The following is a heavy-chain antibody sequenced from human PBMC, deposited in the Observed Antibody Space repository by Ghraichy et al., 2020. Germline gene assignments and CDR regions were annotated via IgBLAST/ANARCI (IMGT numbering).Heavy chain of an antibody. Sequence: SETLSLTCTVSGGSISSSSYYWGWIRQPPGKGLEWIGSIYYSGSTYYNPSLKSRVTISVDTSKNQFSLKLSSVTAADTAVYYCAIQNYSELSYWGQGTLVTVSS. CDR1: GGSISSSSYY. J-gene: IGHJ4*02. D-gene: IGHD1-14*01. V-gene: IGHV4-39*01. CDR3: AIQNYSELSY. CDR2: IYYSGST.